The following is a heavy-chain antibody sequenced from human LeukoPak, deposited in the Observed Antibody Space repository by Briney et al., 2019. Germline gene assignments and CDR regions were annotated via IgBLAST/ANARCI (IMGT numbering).Heavy chain of an antibody. D-gene: IGHD3-3*01. CDR1: GFTFSNYA. CDR2: IWYDGSPK. J-gene: IGHJ6*02. Sequence: GGSLRLSCAASGFTFSNYAMHWVRQAPGKGLEWVAVIWYDGSPKYYPDSVKGRFTISRDNSKSTLYLQMNSLRAEDTAVYYCARGYDFWSGYVGYYYYGMDVWGQGTTVTVSS. CDR3: ARGYDFWSGYVGYYYYGMDV. V-gene: IGHV3-33*01.